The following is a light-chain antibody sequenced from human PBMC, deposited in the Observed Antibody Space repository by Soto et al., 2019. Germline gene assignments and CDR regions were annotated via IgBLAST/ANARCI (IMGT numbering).Light chain of an antibody. CDR1: RRDLGAYNY. CDR2: DVN. V-gene: IGLV2-11*01. Sequence: QSALIQPRSVSGSPGQSDTISCTGTRRDLGAYNYVSWYQQHPGKAPKLMIYDVNRRPSGVPDRFSGSKSGNTASLTISGLQAEDEADYYCCSFAGSYTVFGGGTKLTVL. J-gene: IGLJ2*01. CDR3: CSFAGSYTV.